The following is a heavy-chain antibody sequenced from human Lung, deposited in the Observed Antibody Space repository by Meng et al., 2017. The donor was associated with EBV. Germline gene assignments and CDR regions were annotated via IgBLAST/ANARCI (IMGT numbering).Heavy chain of an antibody. J-gene: IGHJ3*02. CDR2: VYPGESGA. V-gene: IGHV5-51*01. D-gene: IGHD2-2*01. CDR1: GGSFGTYT. CDR3: ARPGHTSTGFISSHDAFDM. Sequence: VQLVQSGAEVKKPGSSVKVACKTSGGSFGTYTFSWVRQMPGKGLEWMGVVYPGESGATYSPSFQGQVTISADKSSDTAYLQWYSLKASDTAMYFCARPGHTSTGFISSHDAFDMWGQGTMINVSS.